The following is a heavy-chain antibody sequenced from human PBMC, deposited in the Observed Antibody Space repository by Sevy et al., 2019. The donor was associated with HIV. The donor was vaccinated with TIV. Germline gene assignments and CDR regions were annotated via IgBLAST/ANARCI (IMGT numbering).Heavy chain of an antibody. CDR3: ARSPPVVVVPGAPSWFDP. V-gene: IGHV4-34*01. J-gene: IGHJ5*02. CDR1: YGSFSGYY. CDR2: INESGIT. Sequence: SETLSLTCAVHYGSFSGYYWNWIRQVPGKGLEWIGEINESGITYYNPSLKSRVTISVDTSNKQFSLKLNSVTAVDSAVYFCARSPPVVVVPGAPSWFDPWGQGTLVTVSS. D-gene: IGHD2-2*01.